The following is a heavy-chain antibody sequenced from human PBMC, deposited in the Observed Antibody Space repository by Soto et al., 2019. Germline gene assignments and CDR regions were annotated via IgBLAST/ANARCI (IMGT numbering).Heavy chain of an antibody. CDR1: SHSVTSRSS. Sequence: GTLSLTCPFYSHSVTSRSSLSWVRQPPGKGLEWIGEIYHSGSTNYNPSLKSRVIISVDKSKNQFSLKLSSVTAADTAVYYCARGERQQQRDYWGQGTLVTVS. CDR3: ARGERQQQRDY. J-gene: IGHJ4*02. CDR2: IYHSGST. D-gene: IGHD6-13*01. V-gene: IGHV4-4*02.